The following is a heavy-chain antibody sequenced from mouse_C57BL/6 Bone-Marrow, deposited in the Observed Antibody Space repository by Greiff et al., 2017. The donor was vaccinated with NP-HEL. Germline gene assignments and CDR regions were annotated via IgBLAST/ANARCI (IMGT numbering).Heavy chain of an antibody. CDR1: GYTFTSYW. Sequence: QVQLQQPGAELVKPGASVKMSCKASGYTFTSYWITWVKQRPGQGLEWIGDIYPGSGSTNYNEKFKSKATLPVDTSSSTAYMPLSSLTTEDSAVYYCARPGDYHGGYAMDYWGQGTSVTVSS. V-gene: IGHV1-55*01. CDR3: ARPGDYHGGYAMDY. CDR2: IYPGSGST. D-gene: IGHD1-1*01. J-gene: IGHJ4*01.